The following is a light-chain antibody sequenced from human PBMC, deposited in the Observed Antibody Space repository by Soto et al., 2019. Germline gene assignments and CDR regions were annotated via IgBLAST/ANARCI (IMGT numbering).Light chain of an antibody. CDR1: QSISNNY. CDR2: AAS. J-gene: IGKJ5*01. V-gene: IGKV3-20*01. Sequence: EIVLTQSPGTLSLSPGERATLSCRASQSISNNYLAWYQQKPGQAPRLLIYAASTRATGIPERFSGSGSGTDFTLTISRLEPEDFAVYYCQQYGTSPTFGQGTRLEIK. CDR3: QQYGTSPT.